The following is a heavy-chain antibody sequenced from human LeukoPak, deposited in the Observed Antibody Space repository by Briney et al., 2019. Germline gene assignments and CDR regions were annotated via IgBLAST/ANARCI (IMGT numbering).Heavy chain of an antibody. CDR1: GFTFSSYA. CDR2: ISDDGSNT. CDR3: ARDPSHTSSWVFDY. D-gene: IGHD6-13*01. Sequence: GGSLRLSCPASGFTFSSYAMHWVRQAPGKGLEWVAVISDDGSNTYYTDSVKGRFTISRDKSKNTLFLQMNSPRAEDTAVYYCARDPSHTSSWVFDYWGQGTLVTVSS. J-gene: IGHJ4*02. V-gene: IGHV3-30-3*01.